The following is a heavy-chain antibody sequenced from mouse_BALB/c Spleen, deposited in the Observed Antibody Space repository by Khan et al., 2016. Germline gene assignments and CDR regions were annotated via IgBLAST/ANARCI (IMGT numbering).Heavy chain of an antibody. CDR1: GYAFTTYN. D-gene: IGHD2-1*01. CDR3: ASWDGNYVPFAY. J-gene: IGHJ3*01. CDR2: IDPYNGVS. Sequence: VRLQQSGPELVKPGASVKVSCKGSGYAFTTYNMYWVKQSHGKSLEWIGYIDPYNGVSSYNQKFKDKATLTVDESSSTAYMHLNSLTSEDSAVYYCASWDGNYVPFAYWGQGTLVTVSA. V-gene: IGHV1S135*01.